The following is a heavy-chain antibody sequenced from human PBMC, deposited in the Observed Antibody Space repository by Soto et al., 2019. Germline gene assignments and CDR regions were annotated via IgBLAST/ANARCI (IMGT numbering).Heavy chain of an antibody. V-gene: IGHV3-23*01. CDR3: AKDKNDVNLFDY. Sequence: WVCXRLSCSASGCSFNSLSIIWLRQAPGKGLEWVSSISGRCVETLYADSVKGRFTISRENSRNTLYLQVNSLRAEDTAVYYCAKDKNDVNLFDYWGQGTLVNVYS. J-gene: IGHJ4*02. CDR2: ISGRCVET. CDR1: GCSFNSLS.